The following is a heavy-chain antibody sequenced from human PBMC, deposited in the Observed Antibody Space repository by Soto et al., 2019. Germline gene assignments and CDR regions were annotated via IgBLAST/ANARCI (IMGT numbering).Heavy chain of an antibody. J-gene: IGHJ3*02. CDR1: GYTFTSYG. Sequence: GASVKVSCKASGYTFTSYGISWVRQAPGQGLEWMGWISAYNGNTNYAQKLQGRVTMTTDTSTSTAYMELRSLRSDGTAVYYCARDGPSSSWYRNAFDIWGQGIMVTVSS. CDR2: ISAYNGNT. V-gene: IGHV1-18*01. D-gene: IGHD6-13*01. CDR3: ARDGPSSSWYRNAFDI.